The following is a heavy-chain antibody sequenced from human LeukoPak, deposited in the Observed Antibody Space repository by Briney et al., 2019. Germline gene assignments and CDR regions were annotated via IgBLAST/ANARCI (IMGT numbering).Heavy chain of an antibody. CDR3: ARVGSTGYFDY. Sequence: ASVTVSCTASGYTFTSYYMHWVRQAPGQGLEWMGIINPSGGSTSYAQKFQGRVTMTRDTSTSTVYMELSSLRSEDTAAYYCARVGSTGYFDYWGQGTLVTVSS. CDR1: GYTFTSYY. V-gene: IGHV1-46*01. J-gene: IGHJ4*02. CDR2: INPSGGST.